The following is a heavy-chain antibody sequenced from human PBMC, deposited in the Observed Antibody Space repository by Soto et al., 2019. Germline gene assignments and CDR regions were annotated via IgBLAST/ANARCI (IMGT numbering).Heavy chain of an antibody. V-gene: IGHV3-11*01. J-gene: IGHJ4*02. CDR2: ISGSGSSV. Sequence: QVQLMESGGGLVKPGGSLRLSCAASGFSFSGYYMSWTRQAPGKGPEWIPNISGSGSSVYYQSSVKGRFTISRDKTKNSLYPQMNSLRADDPGVYYCARWNGGSDYWGQGTLVTVSS. CDR1: GFSFSGYY. D-gene: IGHD1-1*01. CDR3: ARWNGGSDY.